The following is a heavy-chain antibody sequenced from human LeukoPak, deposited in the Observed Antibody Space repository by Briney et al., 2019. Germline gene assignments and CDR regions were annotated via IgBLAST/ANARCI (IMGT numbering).Heavy chain of an antibody. Sequence: GASVKVSCKASGGTFSSYAISWVRQAPGQGLEWMGRIIPILGIANYAQKFQGRVTMTRDTSTSTVYMELSSLRSEDTAVYYCARDPGIHSLSSGRPHSRLYYYYGMDVWGQGTTVTVSS. V-gene: IGHV1-69*04. CDR2: IIPILGIA. CDR1: GGTFSSYA. CDR3: ARDPGIHSLSSGRPHSRLYYYYGMDV. J-gene: IGHJ6*02. D-gene: IGHD6-19*01.